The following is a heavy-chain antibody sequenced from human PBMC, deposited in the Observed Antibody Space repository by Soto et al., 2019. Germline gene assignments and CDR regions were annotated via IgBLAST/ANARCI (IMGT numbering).Heavy chain of an antibody. J-gene: IGHJ4*02. CDR1: GFTFRNNV. D-gene: IGHD2-8*01. Sequence: GGSLRLSCAASGFTFRNNVLSWVRQAPGKGLDWVSGITGSGRDTYYADSVKGRFTISRDNSKNMVFLQMKSLRAEDTALYYCAKNGLDNSPSAIDSWGPGTLVTVSS. CDR3: AKNGLDNSPSAIDS. V-gene: IGHV3-23*01. CDR2: ITGSGRDT.